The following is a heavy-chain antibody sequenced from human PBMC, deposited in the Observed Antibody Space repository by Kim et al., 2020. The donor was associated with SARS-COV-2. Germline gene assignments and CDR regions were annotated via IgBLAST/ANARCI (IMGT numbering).Heavy chain of an antibody. Sequence: GGSLRLSCAASGFTFTWYWMTWVRQAPGKGPEWVANITEDGSEKNYVDSVKGRFTISRDNAKNSLYLQMNNLRAEDTAVYYCARDRYYDSGCYYIDFDYWGQGTLVTVSS. CDR2: ITEDGSEK. V-gene: IGHV3-7*01. CDR1: GFTFTWYW. J-gene: IGHJ4*02. D-gene: IGHD3-10*01. CDR3: ARDRYYDSGCYYIDFDY.